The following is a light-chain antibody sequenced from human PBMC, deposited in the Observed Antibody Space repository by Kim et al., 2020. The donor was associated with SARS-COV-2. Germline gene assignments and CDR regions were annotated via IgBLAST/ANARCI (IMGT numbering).Light chain of an antibody. CDR1: QSVSSSY. Sequence: EIVLTQSPGTLSLSPGERVTLSCRASQSVSSSYLAWYQQKFGQAPRLLIYGASSRATGIPDRFSGSGSGTDFTLTISRLEPEDFAVYYCQQCGSLPYTFGQGTKLEI. V-gene: IGKV3-20*01. CDR2: GAS. CDR3: QQCGSLPYT. J-gene: IGKJ2*01.